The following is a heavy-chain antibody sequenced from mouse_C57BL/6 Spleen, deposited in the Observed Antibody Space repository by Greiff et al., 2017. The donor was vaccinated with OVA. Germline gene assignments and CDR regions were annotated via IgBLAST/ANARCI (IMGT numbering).Heavy chain of an antibody. CDR1: GFTFSSYG. CDR3: ARHDYGSSYYFDY. CDR2: ISSGGSYT. D-gene: IGHD1-1*01. V-gene: IGHV5-6*01. Sequence: EVKLMESGGDLVKPGGSLKLSCAASGFTFSSYGMSWVRQTPDKRLEWVATISSGGSYTYYPDSVKGRFTISGDNAKNTLYLQMSSLKSEDTAMYYCARHDYGSSYYFDYWGQGTTLTVSS. J-gene: IGHJ2*01.